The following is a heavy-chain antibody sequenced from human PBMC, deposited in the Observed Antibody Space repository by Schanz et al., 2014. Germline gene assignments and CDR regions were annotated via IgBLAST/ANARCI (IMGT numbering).Heavy chain of an antibody. Sequence: QVQLVESGGGVVQPGRSLRLSCAASGFTFSTYAMHWVRQAPGKGLEWVAYISNDGSSKYYADSVKGRFTISRDNSKKTLYKQMNRLRAQDTDVNVGARGYCSSNTSCWAYFDYWGQGTLVTVSS. CDR3: ARGYCSSNTSCWAYFDY. V-gene: IGHV3-30*07. D-gene: IGHD2-2*01. CDR1: GFTFSTYA. CDR2: ISNDGSSK. J-gene: IGHJ4*02.